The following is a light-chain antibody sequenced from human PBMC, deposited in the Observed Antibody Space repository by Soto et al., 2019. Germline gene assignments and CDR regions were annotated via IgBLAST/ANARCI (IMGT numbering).Light chain of an antibody. J-gene: IGKJ1*01. Sequence: DIQMPQSRSTLSGSVGDRGTVTCRASQTISSWLALYQQKPGKAPKLLIYKASTLKSGVPSRFSGSGSGTECTLTISSLQPDDFAAYYCQHYNSYSEAFGQGTKVDI. CDR1: QTISSW. V-gene: IGKV1-5*03. CDR3: QHYNSYSEA. CDR2: KAS.